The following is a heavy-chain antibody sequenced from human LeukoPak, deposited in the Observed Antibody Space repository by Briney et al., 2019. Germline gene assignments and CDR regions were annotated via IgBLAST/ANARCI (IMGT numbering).Heavy chain of an antibody. CDR3: ARVGISRGSDNPAV. CDR1: GYSISSGYY. V-gene: IGHV4-38-2*02. J-gene: IGHJ6*02. Sequence: PSETLSLTCTVSGYSISSGYYWGWIRQPPGKGLEWVGSIFHTGTTYYNPSLKSRLTISRDTSKNQFSLNLSSVTAADTALYFCARVGISRGSDNPAVWGQGTTVTVSS. D-gene: IGHD1-14*01. CDR2: IFHTGTT.